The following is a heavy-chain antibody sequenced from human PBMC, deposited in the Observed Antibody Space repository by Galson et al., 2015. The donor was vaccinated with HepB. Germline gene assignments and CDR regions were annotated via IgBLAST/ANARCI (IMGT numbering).Heavy chain of an antibody. CDR3: AKPLGGSPPRSLDY. Sequence: SLRLSCAASGFTFSIYGLYWVRQAPGKGLEWVAYIPSTGSDKHYGDSVTGRFTISRDNSKSTLYLEMNSLRAEDSAVYYCAKPLGGSPPRSLDYWGQGTLVTVSS. V-gene: IGHV3-30*02. D-gene: IGHD1-26*01. CDR1: GFTFSIYG. CDR2: IPSTGSDK. J-gene: IGHJ4*02.